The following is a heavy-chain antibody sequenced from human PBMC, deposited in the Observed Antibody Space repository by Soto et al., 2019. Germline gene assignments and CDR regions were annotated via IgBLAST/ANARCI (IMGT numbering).Heavy chain of an antibody. D-gene: IGHD1-1*01. Sequence: GGSLRLSCAASGFTFSTYAMNWVRQAPGKGLEWVSGISGSGGSTYYADSVRGRFTISRDNSKDTLYLQMNSLRADDTAVYYCTKVQTALSRDGIDPWGQGTLVTVSS. CDR3: TKVQTALSRDGIDP. CDR2: ISGSGGST. V-gene: IGHV3-23*01. CDR1: GFTFSTYA. J-gene: IGHJ5*02.